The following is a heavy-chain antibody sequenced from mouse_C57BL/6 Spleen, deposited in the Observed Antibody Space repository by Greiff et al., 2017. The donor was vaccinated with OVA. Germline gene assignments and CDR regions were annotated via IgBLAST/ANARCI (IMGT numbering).Heavy chain of an antibody. J-gene: IGHJ4*01. CDR1: GYTFSSYD. V-gene: IGHV1-85*01. CDR2: IYPRDGST. CDR3: ARGGYGYYFYAMDY. D-gene: IGHD2-2*01. Sequence: QVQLKQSGPELVQPGASVKLSCKASGYTFSSYDINWVRQTPGQGLEWFGLIYPRDGSTKSNEKVKGKATLTVDTSSSTAYMELHRLTSEDSAVYVCARGGYGYYFYAMDYWGQGTSVTVSS.